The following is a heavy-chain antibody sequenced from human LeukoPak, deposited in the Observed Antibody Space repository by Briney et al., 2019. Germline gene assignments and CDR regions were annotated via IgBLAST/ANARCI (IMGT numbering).Heavy chain of an antibody. J-gene: IGHJ4*02. Sequence: GGSLRLSCAACGFTFSSYEMNWVRQAPGKGLEWVSYISSSGSTIYYADSVKGRFTISRDNAKNSLYLQMNSLRAEDTAVYYCARGGVGATFDYWGQGTLVTVSS. D-gene: IGHD1-26*01. CDR2: ISSSGSTI. CDR1: GFTFSSYE. CDR3: ARGGVGATFDY. V-gene: IGHV3-48*03.